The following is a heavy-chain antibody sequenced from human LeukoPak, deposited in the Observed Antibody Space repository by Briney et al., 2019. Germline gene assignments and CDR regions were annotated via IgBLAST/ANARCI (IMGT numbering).Heavy chain of an antibody. CDR3: AVNDFWSGYDAFDI. V-gene: IGHV4-59*01. CDR1: GGSISSYY. CDR2: IYYSGST. Sequence: SETLSLTCTVSGGSISSYYWSWLRQPPGKGLEWIGYIYYSGSTNYNPSLKRRVTISVDTSKNQFSLKLSSVTAADTAVYYCAVNDFWSGYDAFDIWGQGTMVTVSS. D-gene: IGHD3-3*01. J-gene: IGHJ3*02.